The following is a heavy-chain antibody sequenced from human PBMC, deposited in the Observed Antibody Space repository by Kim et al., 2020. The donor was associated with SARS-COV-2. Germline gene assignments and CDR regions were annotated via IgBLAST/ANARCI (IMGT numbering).Heavy chain of an antibody. CDR1: GGSFSGYY. V-gene: IGHV4-34*01. CDR3: ARASVSYGGYIYFVY. Sequence: SETLSLTCADYGGSFSGYYWSWIRQPPGKGLEWVGEINHSGSTNFNPSLKSQGTISVDTSKNQFSLKLSSVTAAATAVYFCARASVSYGGYIYFVYWGQG. J-gene: IGHJ4*02. CDR2: INHSGST. D-gene: IGHD4-17*01.